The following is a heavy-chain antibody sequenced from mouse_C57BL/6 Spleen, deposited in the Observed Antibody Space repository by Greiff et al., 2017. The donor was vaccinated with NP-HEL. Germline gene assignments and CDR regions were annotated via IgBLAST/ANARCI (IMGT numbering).Heavy chain of an antibody. CDR3: TRDRDSPPFDY. J-gene: IGHJ2*01. Sequence: EVQGVESGEGLVKPGGSLKLSCAASGFTFSSYAMSWVRQTPEKRLEWVAYISSGGDYIYYADTVKGRFTISRDNARNTLYLQMSSLKSEDTAMYYCTRDRDSPPFDYWGQGTTLTVSS. CDR1: GFTFSSYA. CDR2: ISSGGDYI. D-gene: IGHD2-14*01. V-gene: IGHV5-9-1*02.